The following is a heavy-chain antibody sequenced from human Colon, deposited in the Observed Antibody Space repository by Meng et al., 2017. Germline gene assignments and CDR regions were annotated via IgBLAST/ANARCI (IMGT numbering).Heavy chain of an antibody. V-gene: IGHV4-31*03. J-gene: IGHJ4*02. CDR1: GGSISSGGYY. CDR3: ARTLRDYGKIDY. CDR2: IYHSGTT. D-gene: IGHD4-17*01. Sequence: QVQLWAWAPGLVKPSQTMSPTSTASGGSISSGGYYWTWIRQHPGKGLEWIGYIYHSGTTYYNPSLKSRVTISVDTSENQFSLNLRSVTAADTAVYFCARTLRDYGKIDYWGQGTLVTVSS.